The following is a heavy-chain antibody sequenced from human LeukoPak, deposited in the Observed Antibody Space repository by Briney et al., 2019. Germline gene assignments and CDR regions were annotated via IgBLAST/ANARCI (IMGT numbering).Heavy chain of an antibody. Sequence: SETLSLTCTVSGGSISSSSYYWGWIRQPPGKGLEWIGSIYYSGSTNYNPSLKSRVTISVDTSKNQFSLKLSSVTAADTAVYYCARETSQKGAHYMDVWGKGTTVTISS. CDR2: IYYSGST. CDR1: GGSISSSSYY. V-gene: IGHV4-39*07. CDR3: ARETSQKGAHYMDV. J-gene: IGHJ6*03. D-gene: IGHD3-16*01.